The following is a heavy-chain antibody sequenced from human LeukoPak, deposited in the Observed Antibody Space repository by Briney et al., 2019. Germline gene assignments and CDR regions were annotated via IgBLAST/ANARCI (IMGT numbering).Heavy chain of an antibody. CDR3: AKGVGYCSGGSCQQFDY. V-gene: IGHV3-74*01. D-gene: IGHD2-15*01. J-gene: IGHJ4*02. CDR2: ISSDGSRV. Sequence: GGSLRLSCAASGFTFSDYWMHWVRQAPGKGLVWVSRISSDGSRVTYADSVKGRFTISRDNSKNTLYLQMNSLRAEDTAVYYCAKGVGYCSGGSCQQFDYWGQGTLVTVSS. CDR1: GFTFSDYW.